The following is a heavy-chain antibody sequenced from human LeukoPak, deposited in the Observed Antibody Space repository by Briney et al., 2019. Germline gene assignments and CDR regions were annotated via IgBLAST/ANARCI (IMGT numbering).Heavy chain of an antibody. D-gene: IGHD1-26*01. Sequence: SETLSLTCTVSGGSVSSYYWSWIRQPPGKGLEWIGYIYSSGITNYNPSLQSRVTIAVDTSKNQFSLKLISVTAADTAVFYCARRFGSGNYLFAFDIWGQGTMVTVSS. J-gene: IGHJ3*02. CDR3: ARRFGSGNYLFAFDI. CDR1: GGSVSSYY. CDR2: IYSSGIT. V-gene: IGHV4-59*02.